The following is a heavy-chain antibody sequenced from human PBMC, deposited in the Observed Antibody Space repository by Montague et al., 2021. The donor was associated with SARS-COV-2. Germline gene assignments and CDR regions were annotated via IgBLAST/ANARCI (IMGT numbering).Heavy chain of an antibody. CDR3: ARDKAGDVLLWFGELSTGYYYYGMDV. CDR1: GFTLSDYY. J-gene: IGHJ6*02. V-gene: IGHV3-11*05. Sequence: SLRLSCAASGFTLSDYYMSWIRQAPGKGLEWVSYISSSSSYTNYADSVKGRFTISRDNAKNSLYLQMNSLRAEDTAVYYCARDKAGDVLLWFGELSTGYYYYGMDVWGQGTTVTVSS. CDR2: ISSSSSYT. D-gene: IGHD3-10*01.